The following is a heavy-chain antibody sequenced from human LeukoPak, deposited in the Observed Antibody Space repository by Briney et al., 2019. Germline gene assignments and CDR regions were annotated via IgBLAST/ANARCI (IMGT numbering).Heavy chain of an antibody. Sequence: GGSLRLSCAGSGFTFSSYFMTWVRQAPGKGLEWVSSISGSTTYIYYTDSVKGRFTISRDNAKNSLYLQMNSLRAEDTAVYYCANNIVAMFWGQGTLVTVSS. D-gene: IGHD5-12*01. CDR3: ANNIVAMF. CDR1: GFTFSSYF. V-gene: IGHV3-21*01. J-gene: IGHJ4*02. CDR2: ISGSTTYI.